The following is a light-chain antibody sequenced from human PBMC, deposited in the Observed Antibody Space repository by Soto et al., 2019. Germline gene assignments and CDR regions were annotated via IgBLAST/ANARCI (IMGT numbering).Light chain of an antibody. Sequence: PSPSSGCEAVRISITSRASQNCRRWVAWYQQEPGKAPQVXTDAXSSLDSGVPSRFSGSGSATEFTLTISSLQPEDFAVYYCQQYNMSSGTFGQGTKVDI. CDR2: AXS. V-gene: IGKV1-5*03. CDR1: QNCRRW. CDR3: QQYNMSSGT. J-gene: IGKJ1*01.